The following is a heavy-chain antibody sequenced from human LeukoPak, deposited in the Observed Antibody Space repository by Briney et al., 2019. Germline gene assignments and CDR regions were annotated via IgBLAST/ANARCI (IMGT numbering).Heavy chain of an antibody. CDR2: ISGSGGST. J-gene: IGHJ4*02. D-gene: IGHD2/OR15-2a*01. CDR1: GFTFSSYA. Sequence: GGSLRLSCAASGFTFSSYAMSWVRQAPGKGLEWVSAISGSGGSTYYADSVKGRFTISRDNSKSTLYLHLSSLRAEDTALYYCAIDASDYFASDSLDFWGQGTLVIVSS. V-gene: IGHV3-23*01. CDR3: AIDASDYFASDSLDF.